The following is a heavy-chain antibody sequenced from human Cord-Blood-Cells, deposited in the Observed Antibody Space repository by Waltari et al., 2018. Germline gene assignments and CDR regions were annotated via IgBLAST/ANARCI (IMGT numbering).Heavy chain of an antibody. CDR3: ARRTSSTSCYPFDY. J-gene: IGHJ4*02. V-gene: IGHV4-39*01. CDR2: IYYSGST. CDR1: GCSISSSSYY. D-gene: IGHD2-2*01. Sequence: QLQLQESGPGLVKPSETLSLTCTVSGCSISSSSYYWGWIRQPPGKGLEWIGSIYYSGSTYYNPSLKSRVTISVDTSKNQFSLKLSSVTAADTAVYYCARRTSSTSCYPFDYWGQGTLVTVSS.